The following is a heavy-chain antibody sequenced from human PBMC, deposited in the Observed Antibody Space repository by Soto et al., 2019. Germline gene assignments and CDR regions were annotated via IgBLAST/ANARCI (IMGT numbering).Heavy chain of an antibody. CDR3: VQSRFGGDCLQSYSSHSYYGLDV. Sequence: QITLKESGPTLVKPTQTLTLTCTFSGFSLSTIGVVVGWIRQPPGKALEWLALIYWDDDKRYSPSLKSRLTVTKATSTNQVVLTMTNMDPVDTATYYCVQSRFGGDCLQSYSSHSYYGLDVWGQGTTVTVSS. D-gene: IGHD2-21*02. CDR2: IYWDDDK. J-gene: IGHJ6*02. CDR1: GFSLSTIGVV. V-gene: IGHV2-5*02.